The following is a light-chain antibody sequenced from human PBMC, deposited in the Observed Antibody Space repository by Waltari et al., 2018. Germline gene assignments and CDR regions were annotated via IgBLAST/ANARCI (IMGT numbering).Light chain of an antibody. J-gene: IGKJ1*01. V-gene: IGKV3-20*01. Sequence: EIVLKQSPGTLSLSPGERDTLSCRASQSVSSSYLAWYQQKPGQAPRLLIYGASSRATDIPDRFSSSGSGTDFPLTISRLEPEDFAVYYCHQYGSSPWTFCQGTKVEIK. CDR3: HQYGSSPWT. CDR2: GAS. CDR1: QSVSSSY.